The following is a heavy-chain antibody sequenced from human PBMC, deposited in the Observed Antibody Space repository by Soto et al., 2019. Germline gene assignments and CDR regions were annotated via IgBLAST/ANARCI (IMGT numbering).Heavy chain of an antibody. CDR3: ARRYYYDSSGYGDAFDI. J-gene: IGHJ3*02. CDR1: GYTFTSNW. D-gene: IGHD3-22*01. V-gene: IGHV5-51*01. Sequence: GESLKISCKGSGYTFTSNWIGWVRQMPVKDLEWMGIIYPGDSETRYSPSFQGQVTISADKSISTAYLQWSSLKASDTAMYYCARRYYYDSSGYGDAFDIWGQGTMVTVSS. CDR2: IYPGDSET.